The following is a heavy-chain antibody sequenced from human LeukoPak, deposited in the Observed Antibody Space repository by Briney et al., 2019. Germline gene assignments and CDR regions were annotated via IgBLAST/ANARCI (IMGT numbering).Heavy chain of an antibody. J-gene: IGHJ4*02. CDR3: ATSFTMVRGVLDY. V-gene: IGHV3-30*03. CDR1: GFTFSSYG. D-gene: IGHD3-10*01. CDR2: ISYDGSNK. Sequence: GRSLRLSCAASGFTFSSYGMHWVRQAPGKGLEWVAVISYDGSNKYYAESVKGRFTISRDNSKNTLYLQMNSLRAEDTAVYYCATSFTMVRGVLDYWGQGTLVTVSS.